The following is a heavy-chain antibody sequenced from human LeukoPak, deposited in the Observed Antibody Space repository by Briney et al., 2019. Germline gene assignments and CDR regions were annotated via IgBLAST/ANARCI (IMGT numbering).Heavy chain of an antibody. CDR1: GYTFTSYA. J-gene: IGHJ4*02. V-gene: IGHV3-33*01. D-gene: IGHD3-22*01. CDR3: ASWVDSSGYYY. CDR2: IWYDGSNK. Sequence: GASVKVSCKASGYTFTSYAMHWVRQAPGKGLEWVAVIWYDGSNKYYADSVKGRFTISRDNSKNTLYLQMNSLRAEDTAVYYCASWVDSSGYYYWGRGTLVTVSS.